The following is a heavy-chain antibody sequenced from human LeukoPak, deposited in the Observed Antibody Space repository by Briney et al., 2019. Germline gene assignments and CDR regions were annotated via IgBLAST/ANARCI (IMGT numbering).Heavy chain of an antibody. CDR2: IYYSKNT. J-gene: IGHJ4*02. CDR3: ARAPYESSGYYYVDY. CDR1: GGSISSSSAY. V-gene: IGHV4-39*02. D-gene: IGHD3-22*01. Sequence: SETLSLTCTVSGGSISSSSAYWGWIRQPPGKGLEWIGSIYYSKNTYYNPSLKSRVTISADTSKNQFSLTLGSVSATDTAVYYCARAPYESSGYYYVDYWGQGTLVTVSS.